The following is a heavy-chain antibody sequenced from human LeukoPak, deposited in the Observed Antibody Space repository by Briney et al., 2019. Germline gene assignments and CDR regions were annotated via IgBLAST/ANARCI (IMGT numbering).Heavy chain of an antibody. J-gene: IGHJ4*02. D-gene: IGHD6-19*01. Sequence: GGSLRLSCVASRFTLSNNHMNWVRQAPGKGLEWVSVIYNGDNTYYADSVQGRFTISKDNSKNTLYLQMSSLRPEDTAVYFCARASRWLAFDNWGQGTLVTVSS. CDR1: RFTLSNNH. CDR2: IYNGDNT. V-gene: IGHV3-66*01. CDR3: ARASRWLAFDN.